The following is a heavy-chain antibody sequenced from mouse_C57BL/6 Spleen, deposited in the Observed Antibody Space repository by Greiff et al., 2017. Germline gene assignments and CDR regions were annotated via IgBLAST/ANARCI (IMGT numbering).Heavy chain of an antibody. V-gene: IGHV5-4*01. CDR3: AREDNYECWFAY. J-gene: IGHJ3*01. CDR2: ISDGGSYT. CDR1: GFTFSSYA. D-gene: IGHD1-3*01. Sequence: EVQGVESGGGLVKPGGSLKLSCAASGFTFSSYAMSWVRQTPEKRLEWVATISDGGSYTYYPDNVKGRFTISRDNAKNNLYLQMSHLKSEDTAMYYCAREDNYECWFAYWGQGTLVTVSA.